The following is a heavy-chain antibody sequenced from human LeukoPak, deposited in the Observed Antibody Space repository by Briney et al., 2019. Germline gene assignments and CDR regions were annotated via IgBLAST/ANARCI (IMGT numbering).Heavy chain of an antibody. CDR2: INAGNGNT. D-gene: IGHD3-9*01. CDR1: GYTFTSYA. V-gene: IGHV1-3*01. J-gene: IGHJ4*02. CDR3: AREDILTGYYSPPSLDY. Sequence: AASVKVSCKASGYTFTSYAMHWVRQAPGQRLEWMGWINAGNGNTKYSQKFRGRVTITRDTSASTAYMELSSLRSEDTAVYYCAREDILTGYYSPPSLDYWGQGTLVTVSS.